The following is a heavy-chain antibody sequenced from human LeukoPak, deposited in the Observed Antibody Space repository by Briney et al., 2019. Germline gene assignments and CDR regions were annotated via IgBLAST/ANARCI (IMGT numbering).Heavy chain of an antibody. CDR3: ARGRQGALKRMNWFDP. J-gene: IGHJ5*02. CDR1: GGSISSGGYY. Sequence: SETLSLTCTVSGGSISSGGYYWSWIRQHPGKGLEWIGYIYYSGSTYYNPSLKSRVTISVDTSKNQFSLKLSSVTAADTAVYYCARGRQGALKRMNWFDPWGQGTLVTVSS. D-gene: IGHD1-26*01. V-gene: IGHV4-31*03. CDR2: IYYSGST.